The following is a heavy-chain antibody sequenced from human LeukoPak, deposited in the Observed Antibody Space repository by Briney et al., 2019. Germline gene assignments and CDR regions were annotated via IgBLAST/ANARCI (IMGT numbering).Heavy chain of an antibody. CDR1: GFTFSDYY. J-gene: IGHJ4*02. D-gene: IGHD4-17*01. CDR2: ISSTSGSAI. CDR3: ARDPRGDYGDYGFDY. V-gene: IGHV3-11*01. Sequence: PGGSLRLSCAASGFTFSDYYMSWLRQAPGKGLAGVSYISSTSGSAIYYTDSVKGRFTISRDNAKNSLYLQMNSLRAEDTAVYYCARDPRGDYGDYGFDYWGQGTLVTVSS.